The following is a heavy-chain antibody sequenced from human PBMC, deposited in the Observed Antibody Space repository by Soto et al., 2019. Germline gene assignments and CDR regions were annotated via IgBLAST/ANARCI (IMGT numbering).Heavy chain of an antibody. CDR2: IYYSGST. CDR3: ARQVASMVGYYYYGMDV. J-gene: IGHJ6*02. D-gene: IGHD2-15*01. V-gene: IGHV4-39*01. Sequence: SETLSLTCTVSGCSISSSSYYWGWLRQPPGKGLEGIGSIYYSGSTYYNPSLKSRVTTSVNASKNQFSLKLSSVTAADTAVYYCARQVASMVGYYYYGMDVRGQGTTVTVSS. CDR1: GCSISSSSYY.